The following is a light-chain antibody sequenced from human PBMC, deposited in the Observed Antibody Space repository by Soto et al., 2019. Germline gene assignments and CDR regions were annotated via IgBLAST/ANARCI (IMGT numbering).Light chain of an antibody. V-gene: IGLV2-14*01. J-gene: IGLJ1*01. CDR3: RSYTRSSTQV. CDR2: EVS. Sequence: QSVLTQPASVSGSPGQSITISCTGTSSDVGGYNYVSWYQQHPGKAPKLMIYEVSNRPSGVSNRFSGSKSGNTASLTISGLQAEDEADYYCRSYTRSSTQVFAKGTKVTVL. CDR1: SSDVGGYNY.